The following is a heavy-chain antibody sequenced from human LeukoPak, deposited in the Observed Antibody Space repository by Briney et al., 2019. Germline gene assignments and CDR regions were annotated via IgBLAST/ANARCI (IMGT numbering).Heavy chain of an antibody. CDR1: GFSLSTSGVG. CDR3: AHSPTADRSFDY. CDR2: IYWNDDK. D-gene: IGHD4-17*01. V-gene: IGHV2-5*01. J-gene: IGHJ4*02. Sequence: SGPTLVKPTQTLTLTCTFSGFSLSTSGVGVGWIRQPPGKALEWLALIYWNDDKRYSPSLKSRLTTTKDTSKNQVVLTMTNMDPVDTATYYCAHSPTADRSFDYWGQGTLVTVSS.